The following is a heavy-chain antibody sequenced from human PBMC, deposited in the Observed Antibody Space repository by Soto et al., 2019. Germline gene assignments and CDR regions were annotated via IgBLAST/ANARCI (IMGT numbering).Heavy chain of an antibody. V-gene: IGHV3-11*01. CDR2: ISSSGSTI. CDR3: ARDRQRSSHAFDI. J-gene: IGHJ3*02. CDR1: RFNFSDYY. D-gene: IGHD6-6*01. Sequence: QVQLVESGGGLVKPEGWLRLSCAASRFNFSDYYMSWIRQARGKGPEWVSYISSSGSTIYYSDSVKGRFTISRDNAKNSLYLQMNSLRAEDTAVYYCARDRQRSSHAFDIWGQGTMVTVSS.